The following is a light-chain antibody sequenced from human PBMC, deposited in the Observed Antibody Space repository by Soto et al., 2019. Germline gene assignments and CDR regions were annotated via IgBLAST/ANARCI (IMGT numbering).Light chain of an antibody. CDR1: QSISNW. J-gene: IGKJ1*01. CDR3: KQYNSYPLT. V-gene: IGKV1-5*02. CDR2: DAS. Sequence: IQMTHSPSTLSASVGDRVTIICRASQSISNWLAWYQQKPGKAPKLLIYDASSLKGGVPSRFSGSGSGTEFTLTISSLQPDDFATYYCKQYNSYPLTFGQGTKVEV.